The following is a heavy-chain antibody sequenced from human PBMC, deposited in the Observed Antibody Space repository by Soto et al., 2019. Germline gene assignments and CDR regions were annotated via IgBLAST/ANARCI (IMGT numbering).Heavy chain of an antibody. CDR2: INHSGST. J-gene: IGHJ6*02. CDR3: ARDATGLGGTGLHRMDV. CDR1: GGSFSGYY. D-gene: IGHD1-1*01. Sequence: QVQLQQWGAGLLKPSETLSLTCAVYGGSFSGYYWSWIRQPPGKGLEWSGEINHSGSTNYNPSLKSRVTISVDTSKNQFSLKLSSVTAADTAVYYCARDATGLGGTGLHRMDVWGQGTTVTVSS. V-gene: IGHV4-34*01.